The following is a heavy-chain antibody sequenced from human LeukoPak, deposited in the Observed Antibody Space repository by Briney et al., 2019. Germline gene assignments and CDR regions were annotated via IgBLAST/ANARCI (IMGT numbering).Heavy chain of an antibody. V-gene: IGHV3-23*01. D-gene: IGHD3-22*01. CDR3: AKDDYDSSGYYVDY. CDR1: GFTFSSYA. J-gene: IGHJ4*02. CDR2: ISGRGGST. Sequence: PGGSLRLSCAASGFTFSSYAMSWVRQAPGKGLEWVSAISGRGGSTYYADSVKGRFTISRDNSKNTLYLQMNSLRAEDTAVYYCAKDDYDSSGYYVDYWGQGTLVTVSS.